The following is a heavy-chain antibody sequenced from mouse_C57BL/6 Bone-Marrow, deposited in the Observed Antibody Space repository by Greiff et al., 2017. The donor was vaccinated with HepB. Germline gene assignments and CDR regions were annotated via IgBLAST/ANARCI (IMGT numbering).Heavy chain of an antibody. D-gene: IGHD1-1*01. CDR1: GFTFSDYY. V-gene: IGHV5-12*01. Sequence: EVKLVESGGGLVQPGGSLKLSCAASGFTFSDYYMYWVRQTPEKRLEWVAYISNGGGSTYYPDTVKGRFTISRDNAKNTLYLQMSRLKSEDTAMYYCARRGYYGSSYNAMDYWGQGTSVTVSS. CDR2: ISNGGGST. CDR3: ARRGYYGSSYNAMDY. J-gene: IGHJ4*01.